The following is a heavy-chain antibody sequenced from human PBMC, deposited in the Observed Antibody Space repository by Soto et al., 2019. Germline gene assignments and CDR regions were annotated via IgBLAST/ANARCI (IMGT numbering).Heavy chain of an antibody. CDR3: ARSFNDWTTYFDY. J-gene: IGHJ4*02. V-gene: IGHV3-53*01. D-gene: IGHD3-9*01. CDR2: LYTGGSA. Sequence: LRLSCAASGFSVTDHYMTWVRQAPGMGLEWVSVLYTGGSAYYGDSVKGRFTISRDSSTNTLYLQMNSLKVGDTAFYFCARSFNDWTTYFDYWSEGTLVTVSS. CDR1: GFSVTDHY.